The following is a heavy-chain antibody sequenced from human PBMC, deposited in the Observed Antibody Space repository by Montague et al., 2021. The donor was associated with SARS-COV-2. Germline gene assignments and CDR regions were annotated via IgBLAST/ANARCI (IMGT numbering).Heavy chain of an antibody. CDR1: GFTFSSYG. CDR3: ARLYYYGSGRRMGYYYYGTDV. CDR2: IWYDGSNK. V-gene: IGHV3-33*01. Sequence: SLRLSCAASGFTFSSYGMHWVRQAPGKGLEWVAVIWYDGSNKYYADSVKGRFTISRDNSKNTLYLQMNSLRAEDTAVYYCARLYYYGSGRRMGYYYYGTDVWGQGTTVTVSS. D-gene: IGHD3-10*01. J-gene: IGHJ6*02.